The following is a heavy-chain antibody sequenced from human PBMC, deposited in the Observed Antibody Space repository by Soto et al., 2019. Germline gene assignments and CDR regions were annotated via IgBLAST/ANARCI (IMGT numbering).Heavy chain of an antibody. CDR3: VRRVSGNYDY. J-gene: IGHJ4*02. D-gene: IGHD1-7*01. CDR1: GFTFNYYD. Sequence: EVQLAESGGNMVQPGGSLRLSCVASGFTFNYYDMHWVRQAPGKGLEYVSSISSNGGTTYYGNSVKGRFTISRDNSKNTLYLQMGSLRPEDMAVYYCVRRVSGNYDYWGQGTLVTVSS. CDR2: ISSNGGTT. V-gene: IGHV3-64*01.